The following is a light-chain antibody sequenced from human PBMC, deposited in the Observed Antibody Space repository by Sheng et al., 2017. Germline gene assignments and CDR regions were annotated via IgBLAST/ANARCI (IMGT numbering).Light chain of an antibody. Sequence: QSVVTQPPSASGTPGQRVIISCSGSNSNIGRNSVNWYQMSPGTAPKLLIYGTNQRPSGVPDRFSGSKSGTSASLAISGLQSEDEADYFCQSYDSSLRGVFGGGTKLTVL. V-gene: IGLV1-44*01. CDR3: QSYDSSLRGV. CDR1: NSNIGRNS. CDR2: GTN. J-gene: IGLJ3*02.